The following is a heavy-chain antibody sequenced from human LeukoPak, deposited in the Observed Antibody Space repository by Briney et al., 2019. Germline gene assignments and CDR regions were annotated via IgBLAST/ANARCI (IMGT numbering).Heavy chain of an antibody. J-gene: IGHJ4*02. CDR1: GFTFSNAW. CDR3: TTGYYYDSSGYLY. CDR2: IKSKTDGGTT. Sequence: GGSLRLSCAASGFTFSNAWMSWVRQAPGKGLEWVGRIKSKTDGGTTDYAAPVKGRFTISRDDSKNTLYLQMNSLKTEDTAVYYCTTGYYYDSSGYLYWGQGTLVTVSP. D-gene: IGHD3-22*01. V-gene: IGHV3-15*01.